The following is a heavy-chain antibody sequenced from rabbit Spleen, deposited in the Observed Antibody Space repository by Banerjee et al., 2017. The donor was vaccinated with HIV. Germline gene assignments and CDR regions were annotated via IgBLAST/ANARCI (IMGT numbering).Heavy chain of an antibody. CDR1: GVSFSSGYD. V-gene: IGHV1S40*01. J-gene: IGHJ6*01. D-gene: IGHD8-1*01. Sequence: QQLVESGGGLVKPGASLTLTCKASGVSFSSGYDMCWVRQAPGKGLEWIACIYTGNSKTYYASWVKGRFTISKTSSTTVTLQMTSLTVADTATYFCARDDASSSFSSYGMDLWGQGTLVTVS. CDR3: ARDDASSSFSSYGMDL. CDR2: IYTGNSKT.